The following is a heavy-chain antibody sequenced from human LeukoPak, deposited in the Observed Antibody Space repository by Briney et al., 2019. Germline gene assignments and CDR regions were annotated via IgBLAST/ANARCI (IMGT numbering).Heavy chain of an antibody. CDR2: ISAYNGNT. V-gene: IGHV1-18*01. CDR1: GYDFTSVG. Sequence: ASVKVSCKASGYDFTSVGITWVRRAPGQGLEWMGWISAYNGNTNYAQKLQGRVTMTTDTSTSTAYMELRSLRSDDTAVYYCARGTYPQNWYFDLWGRGTLVIVSS. D-gene: IGHD1-14*01. J-gene: IGHJ2*01. CDR3: ARGTYPQNWYFDL.